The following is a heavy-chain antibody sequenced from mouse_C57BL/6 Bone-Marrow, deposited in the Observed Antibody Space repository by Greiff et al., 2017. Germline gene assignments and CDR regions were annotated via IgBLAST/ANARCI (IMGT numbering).Heavy chain of an antibody. V-gene: IGHV1-72*01. CDR2: FDPNSGGT. Sequence: QVQLQQPGAELVKPGASVKLSCKASGYTFTSYWMHWVKQRPGRGLEWIGRFDPNSGGTKYNEKFKGKATLTVDKPSSTAYMQLSSLTSEDSAVXYGASMYYYGSPYAMDYWGQGTSVTVSS. D-gene: IGHD1-1*01. J-gene: IGHJ4*01. CDR3: ASMYYYGSPYAMDY. CDR1: GYTFTSYW.